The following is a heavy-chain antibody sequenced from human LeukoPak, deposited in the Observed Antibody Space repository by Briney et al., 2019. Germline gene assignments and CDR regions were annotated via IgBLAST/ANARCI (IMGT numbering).Heavy chain of an antibody. D-gene: IGHD3-10*01. CDR1: GFTFSSYS. CDR3: AKDLRFGDSPGNRFDY. CDR2: ISSSSSYI. V-gene: IGHV3-21*04. J-gene: IGHJ4*02. Sequence: GGSLRLSCAASGFTFSSYSMNWVRQAPGKGLEWVSSISSSSSYIYYADSVKGRFTISRDNSKNTLYLQMNSLRAEDTAVYYCAKDLRFGDSPGNRFDYWGQGTLVTVSS.